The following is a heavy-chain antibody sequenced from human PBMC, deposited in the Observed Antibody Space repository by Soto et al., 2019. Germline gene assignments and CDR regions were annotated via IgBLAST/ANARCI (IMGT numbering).Heavy chain of an antibody. Sequence: SWSLSRTCAVSVGSFSGYIWTCILPPPVKVLQWIGQINHSGSSIYNPSLKNRVTISTMSNDKFSLELSSVTAADTAVYYCTRGLFSGSYYSGGWYYFDSWGQGTMVTVSS. CDR3: TRGLFSGSYYSGGWYYFDS. J-gene: IGHJ4*02. CDR1: VGSFSGYI. CDR2: INHSGSS. V-gene: IGHV4-34*01. D-gene: IGHD1-26*01.